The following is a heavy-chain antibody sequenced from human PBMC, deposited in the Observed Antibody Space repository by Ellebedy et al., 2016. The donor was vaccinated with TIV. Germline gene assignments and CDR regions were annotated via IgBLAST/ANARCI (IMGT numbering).Heavy chain of an antibody. Sequence: ASVKVSCKASGYTFTGYYMHWVRQAPGQGLEWMGWINPNSGGTNYAQKFQGRVTMTRDTSISTAYMELSRLRSDDTAVYYCARDLFYYDSSGYVHNWGQGTLVTVSS. CDR1: GYTFTGYY. J-gene: IGHJ4*02. CDR2: INPNSGGT. V-gene: IGHV1-2*02. CDR3: ARDLFYYDSSGYVHN. D-gene: IGHD3-22*01.